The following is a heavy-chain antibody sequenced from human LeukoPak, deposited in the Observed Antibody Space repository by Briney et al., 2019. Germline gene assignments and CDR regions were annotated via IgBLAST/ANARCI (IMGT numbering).Heavy chain of an antibody. Sequence: SETLSLTCTVSGGSISSYYWSWIRQPAGKGLEWIGRIYTSGSTNYNPSLKSRVTMSVDTSKNQFSLKLSSVTAADTAVYYCARVAYYYGSGSYGDYYFDYWGQGTLVTVSS. CDR2: IYTSGST. J-gene: IGHJ4*02. D-gene: IGHD3-10*01. CDR3: ARVAYYYGSGSYGDYYFDY. CDR1: GGSISSYY. V-gene: IGHV4-4*07.